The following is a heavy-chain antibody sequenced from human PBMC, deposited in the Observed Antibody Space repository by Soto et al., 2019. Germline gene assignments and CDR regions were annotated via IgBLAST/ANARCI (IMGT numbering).Heavy chain of an antibody. Sequence: EVQLVESGGGLVQPGGSLRVSCAASGFTFSNYGMNWVRQAPGKGLEWVSYISRTGSTIYYADSVQGRFTISRDNAKKSLYRQMNSLRAEDTAVYYCARRVKKYCSGGTCYQGYYYYMDVWGKGTTVTVSS. CDR2: ISRTGSTI. J-gene: IGHJ6*03. CDR3: ARRVKKYCSGGTCYQGYYYYMDV. CDR1: GFTFSNYG. V-gene: IGHV3-48*01. D-gene: IGHD2-15*01.